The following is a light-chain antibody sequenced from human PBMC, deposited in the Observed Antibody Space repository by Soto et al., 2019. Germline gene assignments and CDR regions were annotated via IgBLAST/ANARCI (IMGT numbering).Light chain of an antibody. CDR3: AAWDDSLNGWL. J-gene: IGLJ3*02. CDR1: SSNIGNNG. Sequence: QSVLTQPPSVSEAPRQRVTISCSGSSSNIGNNGVSWYQQVPGKAPKLLIYYDDLKPSGVSDRFSGSKSGTSASLAISGLQSEDEAEYYCAAWDDSLNGWLFGGGTKLTVL. V-gene: IGLV1-36*01. CDR2: YDD.